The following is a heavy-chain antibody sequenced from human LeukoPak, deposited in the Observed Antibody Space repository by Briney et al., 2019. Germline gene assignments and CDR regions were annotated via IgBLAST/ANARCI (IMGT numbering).Heavy chain of an antibody. CDR1: GYTFTSYW. J-gene: IGHJ4*02. V-gene: IGHV5-51*01. D-gene: IGHD1-26*01. CDR2: IYPGDSET. Sequence: GESLKISCKGSGYTFTSYWINWVRQMPGKGLEWMGIIYPGDSETRYSPSFQGRVTISADKSISTAYLQWSSLKASDTAMYYCARRRDLYSGSYYPFDYWGQGTLVTVSS. CDR3: ARRRDLYSGSYYPFDY.